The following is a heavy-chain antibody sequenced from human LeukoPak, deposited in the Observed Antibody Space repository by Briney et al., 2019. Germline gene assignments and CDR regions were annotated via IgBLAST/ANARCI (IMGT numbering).Heavy chain of an antibody. CDR1: GYTFTKYG. D-gene: IGHD3-10*01. Sequence: ASVTVSCKGSGYTFTKYGVSWVRQAPGQGLEWMGWISAYNGNTNYAQKFKDRVALSTDSSTSTAYMELRSLTSDDTAVYYCARWGDEAYWGQGTLVIVSS. J-gene: IGHJ4*02. V-gene: IGHV1-18*01. CDR2: ISAYNGNT. CDR3: ARWGDEAY.